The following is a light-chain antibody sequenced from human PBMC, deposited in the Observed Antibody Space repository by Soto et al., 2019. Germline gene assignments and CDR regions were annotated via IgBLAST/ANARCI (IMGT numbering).Light chain of an antibody. CDR2: AAS. CDR3: QQYGGSPRT. J-gene: IGKJ1*01. Sequence: VMTPSPDSLAVSMGERATINCRASQSVSSYYLAWYQQKPGQAPRLLIYAASSRATGIPDRFSGSGSGTDFTLTISRLEPEDFAVYYCQQYGGSPRTFGQGTKVDI. V-gene: IGKV3-20*01. CDR1: QSVSSYY.